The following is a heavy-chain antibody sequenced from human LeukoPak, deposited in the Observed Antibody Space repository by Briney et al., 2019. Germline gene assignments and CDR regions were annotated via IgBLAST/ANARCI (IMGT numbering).Heavy chain of an antibody. J-gene: IGHJ6*01. CDR3: ARDQGRGRGSGWGYYCYGMDG. Sequence: GASVKVSCKSSGYTFTSYGISWVRQARGQGLEWMGCSSAYNGNTNYAQKLQGRVTMTTDTSTSTAYMELRSLRSADTAVYYCARDQGRGRGSGWGYYCYGMDGWGKGATVSDCS. D-gene: IGHD6-19*01. CDR1: GYTFTSYG. CDR2: SSAYNGNT. V-gene: IGHV1-18*04.